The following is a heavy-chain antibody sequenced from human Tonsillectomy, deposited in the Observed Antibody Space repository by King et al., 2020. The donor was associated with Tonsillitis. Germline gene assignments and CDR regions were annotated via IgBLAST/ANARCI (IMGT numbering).Heavy chain of an antibody. J-gene: IGHJ5*02. Sequence: VQLVESGGGLIQPGGSLRLSCASSGFTVSRNYMIWVRQAPGEGLEGVSVIYSGGRTYYADSVKGLFTSPRDNSKNTLYLQMNSLRAEDTAVYYCARDWYSSGLFDPWGQGTLVTVSS. CDR2: IYSGGRT. V-gene: IGHV3-53*01. CDR3: ARDWYSSGLFDP. D-gene: IGHD5-18*01. CDR1: GFTVSRNY.